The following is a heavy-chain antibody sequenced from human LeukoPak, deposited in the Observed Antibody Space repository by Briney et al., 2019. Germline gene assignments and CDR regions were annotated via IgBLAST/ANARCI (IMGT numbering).Heavy chain of an antibody. CDR1: GFTFSSYG. D-gene: IGHD1-26*01. CDR3: ARNSWELLTYYFDY. V-gene: IGHV3-23*01. CDR2: ISGSGGST. J-gene: IGHJ4*02. Sequence: GGSLRLSCAASGFTFSSYGMSWVRQAPGKGLEWVSAISGSGGSTYYADSVKGRFTISRDNAKNSLYLQMNSLRAEDTAVYYCARNSWELLTYYFDYWGQGTLVTVSS.